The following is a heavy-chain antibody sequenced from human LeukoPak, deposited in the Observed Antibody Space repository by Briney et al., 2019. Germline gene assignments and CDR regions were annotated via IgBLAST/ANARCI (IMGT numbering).Heavy chain of an antibody. D-gene: IGHD3-10*01. V-gene: IGHV3-23*01. Sequence: GGSLRLSCAASGFTFSSYAMSWVRQAPGKGLEWGSAICGSGGSTYYADSVKGRFTISRDNSKNTLYLQMNSLRAEDTAVYYCAKLGYGSGSYSDLDYWGQGTLVTVSS. J-gene: IGHJ4*02. CDR1: GFTFSSYA. CDR3: AKLGYGSGSYSDLDY. CDR2: ICGSGGST.